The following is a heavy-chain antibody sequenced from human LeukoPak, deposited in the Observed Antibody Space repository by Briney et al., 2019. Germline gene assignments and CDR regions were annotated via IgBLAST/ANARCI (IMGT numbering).Heavy chain of an antibody. Sequence: ASVKVSCKAFGYTFTSNYMHWVRKAPGQGPEWMGVISPSGGSTTYAQKFQGRVTLTRDMSTSTDYLELSSLRSEDTAVYYCARDNSVRGEAWWFNPWGQGTLVTVSS. CDR3: ARDNSVRGEAWWFNP. V-gene: IGHV1-46*01. D-gene: IGHD2-21*01. CDR1: GYTFTSNY. CDR2: ISPSGGST. J-gene: IGHJ5*02.